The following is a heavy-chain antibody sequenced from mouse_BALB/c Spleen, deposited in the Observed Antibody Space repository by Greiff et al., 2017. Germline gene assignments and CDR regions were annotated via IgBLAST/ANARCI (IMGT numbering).Heavy chain of an antibody. Sequence: EVKLMESGGGLVQPGGSRKLSCAASGFTFSSFGMHWVRQAPEKGLEWVAYISSGSSTIYYADTVKGRFTISRDNPKNTLFLQMTSLRSEDTAMYYCARGVWAMDYWGQGTSVTVSS. CDR1: GFTFSSFG. V-gene: IGHV5-17*02. CDR3: ARGVWAMDY. CDR2: ISSGSSTI. J-gene: IGHJ4*01. D-gene: IGHD2-10*02.